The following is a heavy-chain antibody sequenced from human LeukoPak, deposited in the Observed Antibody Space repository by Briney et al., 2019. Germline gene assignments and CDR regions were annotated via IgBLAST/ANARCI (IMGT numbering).Heavy chain of an antibody. Sequence: GGSLRLSCAASGFTFSNFGMHWVRQAPGKGLEWVANIKQDGSEKYYVDSVKGRFTISRDNAKNSLYLQMNSLRAEDTAVYYCAREFCSTTSCYFDYWGQGTLVTVSS. CDR3: AREFCSTTSCYFDY. J-gene: IGHJ4*02. CDR1: GFTFSNFG. V-gene: IGHV3-7*01. D-gene: IGHD2-2*01. CDR2: IKQDGSEK.